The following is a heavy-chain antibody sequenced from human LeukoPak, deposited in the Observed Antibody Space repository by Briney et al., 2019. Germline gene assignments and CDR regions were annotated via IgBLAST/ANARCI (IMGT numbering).Heavy chain of an antibody. CDR2: ISAYNGNT. Sequence: GASVKVSCKASGYTFTSYGISWVRQAPGQGLEWMGWISAYNGNTNYAQKLQGRVTMTTDTSTSTAYMELRSLRSDDTAVYYCARLSDFWSGYWGIWFDPWGQGTLVTVSS. V-gene: IGHV1-18*01. CDR3: ARLSDFWSGYWGIWFDP. D-gene: IGHD3-3*01. CDR1: GYTFTSYG. J-gene: IGHJ5*02.